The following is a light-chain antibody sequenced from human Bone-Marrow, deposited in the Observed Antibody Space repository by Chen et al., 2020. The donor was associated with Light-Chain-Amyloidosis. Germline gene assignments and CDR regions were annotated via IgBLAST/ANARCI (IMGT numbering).Light chain of an antibody. CDR1: NIGSTS. CDR3: QVWDRSSDRPV. CDR2: DDS. J-gene: IGLJ3*02. Sequence: SYVLTQPSSVSVAPGQTATIACGGNNIGSTSVHWYQQTPGQAPLLVVYDDSDRPSGIPARLSGSNSGNTATLTISRVEAGDEADYSCQVWDRSSDRPVFGGGTKLTVL. V-gene: IGLV3-21*02.